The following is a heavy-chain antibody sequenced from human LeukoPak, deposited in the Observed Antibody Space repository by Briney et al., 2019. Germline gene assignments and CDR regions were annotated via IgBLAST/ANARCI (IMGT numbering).Heavy chain of an antibody. V-gene: IGHV3-20*01. CDR2: INWNGGST. J-gene: IGHJ3*01. D-gene: IGHD6-13*01. CDR1: GFTFDDYA. CDR3: ARGGGNSWERDAFDL. Sequence: GGSLRLSCAASGFTFDDYAMIWVRQAPGKGLEWVSAINWNGGSTGYGDSVQGRFTISRDNAKNSLYLQMNSLRAEDTAVYHCARGGGNSWERDAFDLWGQGTMVTVSS.